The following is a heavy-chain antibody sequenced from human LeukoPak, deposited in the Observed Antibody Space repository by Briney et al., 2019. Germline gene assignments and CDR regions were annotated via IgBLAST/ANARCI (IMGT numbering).Heavy chain of an antibody. Sequence: VNVSCKAPGRTFSSYAISWARQATVQGLEWMGGNIPIFGTANYAQKLQGRVTITTDESTSTAYMELSRLRSEDTAVYYGAFSDIVVVPAESYDDFDVWGQGTMVNVSS. CDR2: NIPIFGTA. J-gene: IGHJ3*01. CDR3: AFSDIVVVPAESYDDFDV. CDR1: GRTFSSYA. D-gene: IGHD2-2*01. V-gene: IGHV1-69*13.